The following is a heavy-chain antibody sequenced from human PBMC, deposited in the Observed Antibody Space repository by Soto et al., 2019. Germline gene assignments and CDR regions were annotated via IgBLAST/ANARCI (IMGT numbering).Heavy chain of an antibody. J-gene: IGHJ4*02. CDR2: IYYSGST. V-gene: IGHV4-31*03. CDR1: GGSISSGGYY. Sequence: PSETLSLTCTVSGGSISSGGYYWSWIRQHPGKGLEWIGYIYYSGSTYYNTSLKSRVAISVDTSKNQFSLKLSSVTAADSAVYYCASGGGPIYYGSGKGYWGQGTLVTVSS. CDR3: ASGGGPIYYGSGKGY. D-gene: IGHD3-10*01.